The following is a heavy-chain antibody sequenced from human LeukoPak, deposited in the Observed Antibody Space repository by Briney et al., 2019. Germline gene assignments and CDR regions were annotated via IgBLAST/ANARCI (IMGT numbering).Heavy chain of an antibody. Sequence: SVKVSCKASGGTFSSYAISWVRQAPGQGLEWMGGIIPIFGTANYAQKFQGRVTMTADKSTSTAYMELSSLRSEDTAVYYCARDPEGDTWGSGFDPWGQGTLVTVSS. V-gene: IGHV1-69*06. D-gene: IGHD3-16*01. CDR1: GGTFSSYA. J-gene: IGHJ5*02. CDR3: ARDPEGDTWGSGFDP. CDR2: IIPIFGTA.